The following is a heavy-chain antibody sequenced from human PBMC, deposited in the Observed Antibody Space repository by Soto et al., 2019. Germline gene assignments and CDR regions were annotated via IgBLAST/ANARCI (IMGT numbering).Heavy chain of an antibody. CDR1: GGTFSSYT. V-gene: IGHV1-69*02. CDR3: ARVGGLSGYYYSDNLRWFDP. D-gene: IGHD3-22*01. CDR2: IIPILGIA. Sequence: QVQLVQSGAEVKKPGSSVKVSCKASGGTFSSYTISWVRQAPGQGLEWMGRIIPILGIANYAQKFQGRVTITADKSTSTAYMELSSLRSEDTAVYYCARVGGLSGYYYSDNLRWFDPWGQGTLVTVSS. J-gene: IGHJ5*02.